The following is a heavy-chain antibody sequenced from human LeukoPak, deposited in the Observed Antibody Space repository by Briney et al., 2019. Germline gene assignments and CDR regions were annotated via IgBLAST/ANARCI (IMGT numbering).Heavy chain of an antibody. CDR1: GYTFTSYG. CDR2: ISAYNGNT. V-gene: IGHV1-18*01. CDR3: ARGRPSFDWLLYYFDY. D-gene: IGHD3-9*01. J-gene: IGHJ4*02. Sequence: ASVKVSCKASGYTFTSYGISWVRQAPGQGLEWMGWISAYNGNTNYAQKLQGRVTMTTDTSTSTAYMELRSLRSEDTAVYYCARGRPSFDWLLYYFDYWGQGTLVTVSS.